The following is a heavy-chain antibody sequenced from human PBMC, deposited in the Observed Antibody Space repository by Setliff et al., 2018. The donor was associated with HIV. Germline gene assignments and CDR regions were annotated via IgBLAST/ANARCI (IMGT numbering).Heavy chain of an antibody. CDR1: GGSFSSSHYY. V-gene: IGHV4-39*01. J-gene: IGHJ4*02. CDR2: IHYSGST. D-gene: IGHD3-3*01. CDR3: VRPSLGIGGGSIFHN. Sequence: NPSETLSLTCTVSGGSFSSSHYYWGWIRQPPGKGLEWIGNIHYSGSTYYNPSLKSRVTISVDTSKNQYSLRLDSATAADTAVYYCVRPSLGIGGGSIFHNWGQGTLVTVSS.